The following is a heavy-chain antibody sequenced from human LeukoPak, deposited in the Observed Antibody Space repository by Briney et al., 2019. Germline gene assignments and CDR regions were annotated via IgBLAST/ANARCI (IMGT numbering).Heavy chain of an antibody. D-gene: IGHD6-19*01. V-gene: IGHV3-21*01. J-gene: IGHJ4*02. CDR3: ASDLSXGSXWDY. Sequence: GSLTLTCAAPAFTFSSYSMNRVRQAPGKGLEWVSSISNSSTYIYYADPEKGRFTIYTDNAKNSLYLQMNSLRAEDTAVYYCASDLSXGSXWDYWGQGTLVTVSS. CDR1: AFTFSSYS. CDR2: ISNSSTYI.